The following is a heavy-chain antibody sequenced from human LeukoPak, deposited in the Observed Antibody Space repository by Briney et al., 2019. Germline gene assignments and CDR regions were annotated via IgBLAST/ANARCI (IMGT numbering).Heavy chain of an antibody. CDR3: ARDLRILTGYYEARWFDP. CDR1: GGSISSHY. CDR2: IYYSGST. Sequence: SETLSLTCTVSGGSISSHYWSWIRQPPGQGLEWIGYIYYSGSTNYNPSLKSRVTISVDTSKNQFSLKLSSVSAADTAVYYCARDLRILTGYYEARWFDPWGQGTLVTVSS. V-gene: IGHV4-59*11. D-gene: IGHD3-9*01. J-gene: IGHJ5*02.